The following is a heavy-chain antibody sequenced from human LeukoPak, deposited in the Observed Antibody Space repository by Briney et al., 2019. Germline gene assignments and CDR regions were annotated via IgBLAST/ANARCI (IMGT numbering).Heavy chain of an antibody. CDR3: ARNYYDSSGYYGGFQI. CDR2: INPNSGVT. V-gene: IGHV1-2*02. CDR1: GYSLTAFY. D-gene: IGHD3-22*01. J-gene: IGHJ3*02. Sequence: ASVKVSCKASGYSLTAFYIHWVRQAPGQGREWMGWINPNSGVTNYAQKFQGRLTMTRDTSISTAYMELSRLRSDDTAVYYCARNYYDSSGYYGGFQIWGPGTMVTVSS.